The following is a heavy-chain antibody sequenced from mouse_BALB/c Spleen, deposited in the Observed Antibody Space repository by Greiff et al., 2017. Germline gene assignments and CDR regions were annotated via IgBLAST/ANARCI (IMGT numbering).Heavy chain of an antibody. CDR1: GFTFSSYG. Sequence: EVKLQESGGGLVQPGGSLKLSCAASGFTFSSYGMSWVRQTPDKRLELVATINSNGGSTYYPDSVKGRFTISRDNAKNTLYLQMSSLKSEDTAMYYCARDKGLRRGAMDYWGQGTSVTVSS. D-gene: IGHD2-4*01. CDR3: ARDKGLRRGAMDY. V-gene: IGHV5-6-3*01. J-gene: IGHJ4*01. CDR2: INSNGGST.